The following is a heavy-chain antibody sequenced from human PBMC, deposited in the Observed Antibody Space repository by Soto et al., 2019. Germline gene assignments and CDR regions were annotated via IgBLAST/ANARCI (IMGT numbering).Heavy chain of an antibody. V-gene: IGHV3-9*01. CDR2: ISWNSGSI. CDR1: GFTFDDYA. J-gene: IGHJ3*02. Sequence: GGSLRLSCAASGFTFDDYAMHWVRQAPGKGLEWVSGISWNSGSIGYADSVKGRFTISRDNAKNSLYLQMNSLRAEDTALYYCAKDILVRGVMSAFDIWGQGTMVTVSS. D-gene: IGHD3-10*01. CDR3: AKDILVRGVMSAFDI.